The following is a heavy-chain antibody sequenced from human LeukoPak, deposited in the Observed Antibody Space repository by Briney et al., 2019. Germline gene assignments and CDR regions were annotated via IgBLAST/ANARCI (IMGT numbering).Heavy chain of an antibody. CDR1: GGSFSGYY. V-gene: IGHV4-34*01. Sequence: SETLSLTCAVYGGSFSGYYWSWIRQPPGKGLEWIVEINHSGSTNYNPSLKSRVTISVDTSKNQFSLKLSSVTAADTAVYYCARGRIAALHLRPSFCDYWGQGTLVTVSS. J-gene: IGHJ4*02. D-gene: IGHD6-25*01. CDR2: INHSGST. CDR3: ARGRIAALHLRPSFCDY.